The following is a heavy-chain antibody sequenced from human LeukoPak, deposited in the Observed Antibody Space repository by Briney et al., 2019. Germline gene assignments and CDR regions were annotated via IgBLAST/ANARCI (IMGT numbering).Heavy chain of an antibody. CDR1: SGSFRTYY. CDR2: IFYNEGT. D-gene: IGHD3/OR15-3a*01. V-gene: IGHV4-59*01. Sequence: MTSETLSLTCTVSSGSFRTYYWSWIRQPPGKGLEWIGYIFYNEGTSYNPSLKSRVTISVDTSNNQLSLKVNSVTAADTAMYYCVKSNSRYLPWTLDIWGRGTMVTVSS. CDR3: VKSNSRYLPWTLDI. J-gene: IGHJ3*02.